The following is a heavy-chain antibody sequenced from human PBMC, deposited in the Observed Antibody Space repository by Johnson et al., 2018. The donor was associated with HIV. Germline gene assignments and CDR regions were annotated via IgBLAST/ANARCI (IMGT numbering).Heavy chain of an antibody. CDR3: ARDLHDSSGYYYEGDAFDI. Sequence: VQLVESGGGLVQPGGSLRLSCAASGFTFSSYWMHWVRQAPGTGLVWVSRINSDGSSTSYADSVKGRFTISRDNAKNTLYLQMNSLRAEDTAVYYCARDLHDSSGYYYEGDAFDIWGQGTMVTVSS. D-gene: IGHD3-22*01. CDR1: GFTFSSYW. V-gene: IGHV3-74*01. J-gene: IGHJ3*02. CDR2: INSDGSST.